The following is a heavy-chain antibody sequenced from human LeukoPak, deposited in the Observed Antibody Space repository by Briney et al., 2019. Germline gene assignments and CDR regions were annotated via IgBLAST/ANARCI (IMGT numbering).Heavy chain of an antibody. Sequence: SETLSLTCTVSGGSISRYYWSWIRQPPGKGLEWIGYIYYSGSTNYNPSLKSRVTISVDTSKNQFSLKLSSVTAADTAVYYCAVSGSYDVFDIWGQGTMVTVSS. J-gene: IGHJ3*02. D-gene: IGHD1-26*01. CDR1: GGSISRYY. CDR3: AVSGSYDVFDI. CDR2: IYYSGST. V-gene: IGHV4-59*08.